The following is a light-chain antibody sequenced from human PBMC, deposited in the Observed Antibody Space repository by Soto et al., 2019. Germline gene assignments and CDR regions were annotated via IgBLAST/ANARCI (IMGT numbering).Light chain of an antibody. CDR2: GAS. J-gene: IGKJ1*01. CDR3: QQYNNWSTWT. V-gene: IGKV3-15*01. CDR1: QRVSSN. Sequence: IVMTQSPAPLSVSPGERATLSCRASQRVSSNFAWYQQKPGQAPRLLIYGASTRSTGIPARFSSSGSGTEFTLTNSSLQSEDFAVYYCQQYNNWSTWTFGQGTKLEIK.